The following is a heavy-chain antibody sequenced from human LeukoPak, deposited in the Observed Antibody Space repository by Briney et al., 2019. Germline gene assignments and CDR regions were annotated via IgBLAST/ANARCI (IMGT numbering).Heavy chain of an antibody. Sequence: ASVKVSCKVSGYTLTELSMHWVRQAPGKGLEWMGGFDPEDGETIYAQKFQGRVTMTEDTSTDTAYMELSSLRSEDTAVYYCATDLIAAAGTLEDYWGQGTLATVSS. D-gene: IGHD6-13*01. CDR2: FDPEDGET. CDR1: GYTLTELS. J-gene: IGHJ4*02. CDR3: ATDLIAAAGTLEDY. V-gene: IGHV1-24*01.